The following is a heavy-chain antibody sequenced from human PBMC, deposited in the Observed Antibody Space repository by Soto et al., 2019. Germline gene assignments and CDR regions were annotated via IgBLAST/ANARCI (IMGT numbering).Heavy chain of an antibody. CDR1: GFVLSDFQ. D-gene: IGHD3-16*01. J-gene: IGHJ4*02. CDR2: ITGTSAFT. CDR3: ARDNLAFQGAFDL. Sequence: GGSLRLSCAASGFVLSDFQFNWVRQAPGGGLEWLSSITGTSAFTEYAESIEGRFTISRDNPNKLLFLHMDNLRPEDTAVYYCARDNLAFQGAFDLWGRGTLVTVSS. V-gene: IGHV3-21*01.